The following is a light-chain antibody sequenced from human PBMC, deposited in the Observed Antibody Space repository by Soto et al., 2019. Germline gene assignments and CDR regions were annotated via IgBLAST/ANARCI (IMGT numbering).Light chain of an antibody. J-gene: IGKJ4*01. Sequence: ERVMTQSPATLSLSPGERATLSCRASQSVSNNLAWYQQKPGQAPRLLIYGASTRGTGIPARFSGSGSGTDFTLTISRLQSEDFAVYYCQQYNNWPLTFGGGTKVEIK. CDR3: QQYNNWPLT. V-gene: IGKV3-15*01. CDR2: GAS. CDR1: QSVSNN.